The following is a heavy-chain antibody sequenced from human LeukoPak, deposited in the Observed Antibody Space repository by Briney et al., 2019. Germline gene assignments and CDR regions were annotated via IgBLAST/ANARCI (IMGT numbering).Heavy chain of an antibody. CDR2: LSGGGDYT. D-gene: IGHD2-15*01. V-gene: IGHV3-74*01. CDR1: GFTFSSYW. Sequence: GGSLRLSCAVSGFTFSSYWMYWVRQAPGKGLVWVSRLSGGGDYTNYEDSVKGRFTISRDNSKNMLYLQMNSLRPEDTAVYYCARGYCSGGSCYFFDYWGQGTLVTVSS. J-gene: IGHJ4*02. CDR3: ARGYCSGGSCYFFDY.